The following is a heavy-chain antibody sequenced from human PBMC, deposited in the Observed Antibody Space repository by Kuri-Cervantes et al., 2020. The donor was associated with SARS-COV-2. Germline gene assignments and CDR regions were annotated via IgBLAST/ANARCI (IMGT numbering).Heavy chain of an antibody. V-gene: IGHV3-73*01. J-gene: IGHJ3*02. CDR1: GFTFSGSA. Sequence: GESLKISCAASGFTFSGSAMHWVRQASGKGLEWVGRIRSKANSYATAYAASVKGRFTISRDDSKNTAYLQMNSLKTEDTAVYYCTKEGSSGSYDAFDIWGQGTMVTVSS. D-gene: IGHD6-19*01. CDR3: TKEGSSGSYDAFDI. CDR2: IRSKANSYAT.